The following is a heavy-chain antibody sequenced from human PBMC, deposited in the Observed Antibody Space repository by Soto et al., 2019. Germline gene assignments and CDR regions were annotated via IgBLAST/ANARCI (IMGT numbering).Heavy chain of an antibody. CDR3: ARDQNSYGYALFDN. D-gene: IGHD5-18*01. J-gene: IGHJ5*02. V-gene: IGHV3-11*04. Sequence: GGSLRLSCAASGFTFSDYYMSWIRQAPGKGLEWVSYISSSGSTIYYADSVKGRFTISRDNANSTVFLHMNSLRAEDTAVYFCARDQNSYGYALFDNWGQGALVTVSS. CDR1: GFTFSDYY. CDR2: ISSSGSTI.